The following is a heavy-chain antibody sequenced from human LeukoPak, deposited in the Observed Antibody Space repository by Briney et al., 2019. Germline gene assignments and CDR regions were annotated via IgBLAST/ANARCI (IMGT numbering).Heavy chain of an antibody. D-gene: IGHD1-1*01. V-gene: IGHV1-2*02. CDR2: INPNSGDT. J-gene: IGHJ4*02. Sequence: ASVKVSCKASGYTFTGDYMHWVRQAPGQGLEWMGWINPNSGDTHYAQKFQGRVSMTRDTSISTGYMDLSRLRSDDTAVYFCAREDLVLEGFDYWGQGTLVTVSS. CDR1: GYTFTGDY. CDR3: AREDLVLEGFDY.